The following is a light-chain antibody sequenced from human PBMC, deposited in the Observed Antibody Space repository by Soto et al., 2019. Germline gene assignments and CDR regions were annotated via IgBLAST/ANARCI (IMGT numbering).Light chain of an antibody. J-gene: IGLJ2*01. CDR1: SSDVGAYDY. CDR3: SSYTSSSTRV. V-gene: IGLV2-14*01. Sequence: QSALTQPASVSGSPGQSLTISCTGTSSDVGAYDYVSWYQQHPGKAPKLMIYEVSNRPSGVSHRFSGSKSGNTASLTISGLQAEDEADYYCSSYTSSSTRVLGGGTKVTVL. CDR2: EVS.